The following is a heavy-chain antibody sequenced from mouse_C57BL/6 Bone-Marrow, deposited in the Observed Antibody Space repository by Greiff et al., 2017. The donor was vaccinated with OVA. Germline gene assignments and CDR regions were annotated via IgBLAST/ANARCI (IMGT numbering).Heavy chain of an antibody. CDR3: ARQTNYDY. CDR2: ISSGGSYT. Sequence: EVQVVESGGDLVKPGGSLKLSCAASGFTFSSYGMSWVRQTPDKRLEWVATISSGGSYTYYPDSVKGRFTISRDNAKNTLYLQMSSLKSEDTAMYYCARQTNYDYWGQGTTLTVSS. D-gene: IGHD5-5*01. CDR1: GFTFSSYG. J-gene: IGHJ2*01. V-gene: IGHV5-6*01.